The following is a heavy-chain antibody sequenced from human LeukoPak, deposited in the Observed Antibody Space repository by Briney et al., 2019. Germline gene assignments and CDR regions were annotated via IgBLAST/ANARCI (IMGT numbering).Heavy chain of an antibody. V-gene: IGHV4-59*08. D-gene: IGHD3-22*01. J-gene: IGHJ4*02. CDR2: IYYSWST. CDR3: ARHWRNYYDSSEWYYFDY. CDR1: GGSISSYY. Sequence: SETLSLTCTVSGGSISSYYWSWIRQPPGKGLEWIGYIYYSWSTNYNPSLKSRVTISVDTSKNQFSLKLSSVSAADTAVYYCARHWRNYYDSSEWYYFDYWGQGTLVTVSS.